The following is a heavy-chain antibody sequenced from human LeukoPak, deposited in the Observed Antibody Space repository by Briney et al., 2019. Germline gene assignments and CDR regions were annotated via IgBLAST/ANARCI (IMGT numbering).Heavy chain of an antibody. V-gene: IGHV4-38-2*01. J-gene: IGHJ4*02. CDR2: IYHTGSA. Sequence: SETLSLTCSVSGYSFTSGHYWGWSRQPPGKGLEWIANIYHTGSAHYNPSLKSRVTISVDTSKNQFSLKLSSVTAADTAVYYCARYCTSTTCILRGFDYWGQGTLVTVSS. D-gene: IGHD2-2*01. CDR1: GYSFTSGHY. CDR3: ARYCTSTTCILRGFDY.